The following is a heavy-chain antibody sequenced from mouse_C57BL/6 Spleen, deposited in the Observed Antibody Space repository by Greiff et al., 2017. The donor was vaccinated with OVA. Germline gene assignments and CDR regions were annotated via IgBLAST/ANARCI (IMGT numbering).Heavy chain of an antibody. V-gene: IGHV5-15*01. CDR1: GFTFSDYG. Sequence: EVKLVESGGGLVQPGGSLKLSCAASGFTFSDYGMAWVRQAPRKGPEWVAFISNLAYSIYYADTVTGRFTIARENAKNTLYLEMSSLRSEDTAMYYCARHAYSPYAMDYWGQGTSVTVSS. CDR3: ARHAYSPYAMDY. J-gene: IGHJ4*01. D-gene: IGHD2-12*01. CDR2: ISNLAYSI.